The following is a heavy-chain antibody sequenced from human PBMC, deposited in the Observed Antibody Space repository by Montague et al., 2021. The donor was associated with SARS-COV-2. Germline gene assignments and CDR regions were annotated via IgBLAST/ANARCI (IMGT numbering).Heavy chain of an antibody. CDR1: GDSDASIKAT. Sequence: CAISGDSDASIKATCNWDKQSPSLHPHQLLRCHYMSKRNNDYAVSVRGRVTINPDTSKNQFSLQLNSVTPENTAIYYCTSGREGNYNVMDVWGQGTTVTGSS. J-gene: IGHJ6*02. CDR3: TSGREGNYNVMDV. D-gene: IGHD1-1*01. V-gene: IGHV6-1*01. CDR2: CHYMSKRNN.